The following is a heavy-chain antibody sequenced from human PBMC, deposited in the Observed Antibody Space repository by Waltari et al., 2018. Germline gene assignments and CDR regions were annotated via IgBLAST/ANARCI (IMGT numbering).Heavy chain of an antibody. J-gene: IGHJ4*02. D-gene: IGHD3-3*01. CDR1: GYTFTSYD. Sequence: QVQLVQSGAEVKKPGASVKVSCQASGYTFTSYDIHWVRQAPGQGLEWMGWMNPNSGNTGYAQKFQGRVTMTRNTSISTAYMELSSLRSEDTAVYYCARCYYDFWSGYYTLVDYWGQGTLVTVSS. CDR3: ARCYYDFWSGYYTLVDY. CDR2: MNPNSGNT. V-gene: IGHV1-8*01.